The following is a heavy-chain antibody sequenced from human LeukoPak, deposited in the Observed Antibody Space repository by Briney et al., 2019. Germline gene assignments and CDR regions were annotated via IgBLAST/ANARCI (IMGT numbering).Heavy chain of an antibody. Sequence: SETLSLTCTVSGGSISNYYWIWIRQPAGKGLEWIGRIYTSGSTNYNPSLKSRVTMSVDTSKNQFSLRLGSVTAADTAVYYCAREAIAAAGRSFDYWGPGTLVTVSS. J-gene: IGHJ4*02. CDR2: IYTSGST. D-gene: IGHD6-13*01. CDR3: AREAIAAAGRSFDY. CDR1: GGSISNYY. V-gene: IGHV4-4*07.